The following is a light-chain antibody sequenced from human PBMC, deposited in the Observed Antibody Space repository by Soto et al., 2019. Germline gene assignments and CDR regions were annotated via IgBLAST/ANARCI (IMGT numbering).Light chain of an antibody. J-gene: IGKJ1*01. CDR2: EVS. Sequence: DVDMTQSPLSLPVTLGQPASISFRSFQSLVYSDGNTYLNWFHQRPGQSPRRLIYEVSNRESGVPDRFSSSGSGTDFTLKISRVEAEDVGVYYCMQGTQWPWTFGQGTKVDIK. CDR3: MQGTQWPWT. CDR1: QSLVYSDGNTY. V-gene: IGKV2-30*01.